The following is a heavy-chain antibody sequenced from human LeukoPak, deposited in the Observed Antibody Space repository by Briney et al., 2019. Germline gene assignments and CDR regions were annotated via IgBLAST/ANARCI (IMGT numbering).Heavy chain of an antibody. Sequence: GGSQTLSCAASGFTFSTYAMHWVRQAPGKGLEWVAVISYDGRQKYYADSVKGRFTISRDNSKNTLFLQMNSLRDEDTAVYYCAKEWEAYCGGDCYSAFDYWGQGTLVTVSS. D-gene: IGHD2-21*01. CDR3: AKEWEAYCGGDCYSAFDY. V-gene: IGHV3-30*14. J-gene: IGHJ4*02. CDR2: ISYDGRQK. CDR1: GFTFSTYA.